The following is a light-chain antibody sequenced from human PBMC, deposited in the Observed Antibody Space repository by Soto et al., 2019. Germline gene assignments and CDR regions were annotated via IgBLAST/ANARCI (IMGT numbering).Light chain of an antibody. Sequence: QYPSTLSTTVGDRVTITFRASHSVSIWLAGYRQQPGKAPEVLVWDASSWQRGVPSRRSGSGSCTDFTLTIISRVAEEFVVEYCHQQYASSPLTFGGGTKVDIK. CDR1: HSVSIW. CDR2: DAS. V-gene: IGKV1-5*01. J-gene: IGKJ4*01. CDR3: HQQYASSPLT.